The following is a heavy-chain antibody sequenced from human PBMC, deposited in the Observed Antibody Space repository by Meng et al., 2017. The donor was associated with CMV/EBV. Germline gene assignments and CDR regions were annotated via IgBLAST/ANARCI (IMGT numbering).Heavy chain of an antibody. CDR3: ARGGLYYYDSSGHFDY. J-gene: IGHJ4*02. V-gene: IGHV4-4*07. CDR1: GGSISSYY. Sequence: GLLPDQGPGLGKPSGTLSLTCTGSGGSISSYYWSWIRQPAGKGLEWIGRIYTSGSTNYNPSLKSRVTMSVDTSKNQFSLKLSSVTAADTAVYYCARGGLYYYDSSGHFDYWGQGTLVTVSS. CDR2: IYTSGST. D-gene: IGHD3-22*01.